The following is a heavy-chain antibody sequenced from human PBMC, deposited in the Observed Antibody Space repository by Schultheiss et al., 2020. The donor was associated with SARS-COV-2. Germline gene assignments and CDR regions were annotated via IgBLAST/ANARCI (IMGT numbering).Heavy chain of an antibody. Sequence: SETLSLTCTVSGGSVSSGSYYWSWIRQPPGKGLEWIGYIYYSGSTNYNPSLKSRVTISVDTSKNQFSLKVSSVTAADTAVYYCARDGATVTNNWFDPWGQGTLVTVSS. D-gene: IGHD4-17*01. CDR2: IYYSGST. J-gene: IGHJ5*02. V-gene: IGHV4-61*01. CDR3: ARDGATVTNNWFDP. CDR1: GGSVSSGSYY.